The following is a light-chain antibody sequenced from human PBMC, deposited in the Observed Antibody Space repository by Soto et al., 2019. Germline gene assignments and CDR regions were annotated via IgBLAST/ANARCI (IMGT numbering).Light chain of an antibody. V-gene: IGLV2-14*01. J-gene: IGLJ3*02. CDR1: SSDVGGYNY. CDR2: EVS. Sequence: QSVLTQPASVSGSPGQSITISCTGTSSDVGGYNYVSWYQHHPGKAPKLMIYEVSNRPSGVSNRFSGSKSGNTASLTISGLQAEDEADDSCSSYTGSSTPVFGGGTKLTVL. CDR3: SSYTGSSTPV.